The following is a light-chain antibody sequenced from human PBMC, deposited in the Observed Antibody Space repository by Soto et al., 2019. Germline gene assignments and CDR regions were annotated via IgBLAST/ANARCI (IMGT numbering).Light chain of an antibody. CDR2: DSS. J-gene: IGKJ4*01. CDR3: QQYGSSPLLT. CDR1: QSLSSNF. Sequence: EIVLTQSPATLSLSPGERATLSCKASQSLSSNFLAWYQQKPGQPPRLLLCDSSTRATGFPDRFSGSGSGTDFTLTISRLEPEDFAVYYCQQYGSSPLLTFGGGTKVDI. V-gene: IGKV3-20*01.